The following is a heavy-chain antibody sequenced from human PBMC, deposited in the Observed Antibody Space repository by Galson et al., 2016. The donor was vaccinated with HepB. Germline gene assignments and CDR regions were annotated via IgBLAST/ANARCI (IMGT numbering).Heavy chain of an antibody. CDR1: GGPFSGHS. Sequence: SETLSLTCAVSGGPFSGHSWTWIRQSPGKELEWIGDINHSGSTNDNPSLRSRVTMSVDRSKNQFTLRLKSVTAADTAIYYCARGAVVAALLSGMDAWGKGTTVTVSS. CDR2: INHSGST. V-gene: IGHV4-34*01. J-gene: IGHJ6*04. CDR3: ARGAVVAALLSGMDA. D-gene: IGHD2-15*01.